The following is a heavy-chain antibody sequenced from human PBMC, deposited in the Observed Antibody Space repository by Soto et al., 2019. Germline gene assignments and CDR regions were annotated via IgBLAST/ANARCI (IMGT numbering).Heavy chain of an antibody. CDR1: GFTFSSYE. V-gene: IGHV3-48*03. CDR3: AHPQRRPLAFDI. Sequence: GGSLRLSCAASGFTFSSYEMNWVRQAPGKGLEWVSYISSSGSTIYYADSVKGRFTISRDNAKNSLYLQMNSLRAEDTAVYYCAHPQRRPLAFDIWGQGTMLTVSS. J-gene: IGHJ3*02. CDR2: ISSSGSTI. D-gene: IGHD1-1*01.